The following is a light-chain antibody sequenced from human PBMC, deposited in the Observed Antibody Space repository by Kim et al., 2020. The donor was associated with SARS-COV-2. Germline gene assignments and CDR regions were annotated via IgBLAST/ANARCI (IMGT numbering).Light chain of an antibody. CDR2: HVS. CDR1: SSDVGGYNY. J-gene: IGLJ3*02. V-gene: IGLV2-14*03. Sequence: QSITISCTGTSSDVGGYNYVSWYQQHPGKAPKLMIYHVSNRPSGVSNRFSGSKSGNTASLTISGLQAEDESNFYCSSYTSSNTWVFGGGTQLTVL. CDR3: SSYTSSNTWV.